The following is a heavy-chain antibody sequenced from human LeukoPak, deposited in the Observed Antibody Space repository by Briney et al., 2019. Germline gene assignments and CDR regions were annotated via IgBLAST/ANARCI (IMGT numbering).Heavy chain of an antibody. CDR2: ISGSGGST. D-gene: IGHD3-10*01. Sequence: PGGSLRLSCAASGFTFSSYAMSWVRQAPGKGLEWVSSISGSGGSTYYADSVKGRFTISRDNSKNTLYLQMNSLRAEDTAVYYCAKDLLFGPGLRYFDYWGQGTLVTVSS. CDR1: GFTFSSYA. V-gene: IGHV3-23*01. CDR3: AKDLLFGPGLRYFDY. J-gene: IGHJ4*02.